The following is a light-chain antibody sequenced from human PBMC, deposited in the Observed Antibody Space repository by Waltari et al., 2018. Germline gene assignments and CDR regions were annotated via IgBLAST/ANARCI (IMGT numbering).Light chain of an antibody. CDR3: QQLKDSPPT. J-gene: IGKJ4*01. Sequence: DIQLTQSPSFLSASVGDRVTITCRASQDISNCLAWYQQKPGQAPQLLIYASSTLQSGVPSRFGGSGSGTEFTLTISSLQPEDFATYYCQQLKDSPPTFGGGTKVEIK. CDR2: ASS. CDR1: QDISNC. V-gene: IGKV1-9*01.